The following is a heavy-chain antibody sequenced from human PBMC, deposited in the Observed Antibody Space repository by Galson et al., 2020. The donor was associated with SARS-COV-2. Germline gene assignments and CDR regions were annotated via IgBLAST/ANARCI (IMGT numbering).Heavy chain of an antibody. D-gene: IGHD3-10*01. V-gene: IGHV3-33*01. J-gene: IGHJ6*02. CDR3: ESSGSAYYGMDG. Sequence: GESLKISCAAYGFTFSSYGMHWVRQAPGKGLEWVAVIWDDGSNKYYADSVKGRFTIPRDNSKNTLYLQMNSLRAEDTAVYYCESSGSAYYGMDGWGQGTTVTVSS. CDR2: IWDDGSNK. CDR1: GFTFSSYG.